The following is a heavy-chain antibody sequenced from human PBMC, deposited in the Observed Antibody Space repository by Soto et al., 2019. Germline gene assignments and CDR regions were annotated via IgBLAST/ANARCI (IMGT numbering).Heavy chain of an antibody. CDR3: VRDSLKWSFDH. V-gene: IGHV3-72*01. D-gene: IGHD2-15*01. J-gene: IGHJ4*02. Sequence: EVHLVESGGGLVQPGGSLRLSCVASGFSPSDYFMDWVRQAPGKGPECVARIKNKVQKDVTEYAASAKGRFIVSRDDSKKSLYLQMNNLITEDTAMYFCVRDSLKWSFDHWGQGTLVTVSS. CDR1: GFSPSDYF. CDR2: IKNKVQKDVT.